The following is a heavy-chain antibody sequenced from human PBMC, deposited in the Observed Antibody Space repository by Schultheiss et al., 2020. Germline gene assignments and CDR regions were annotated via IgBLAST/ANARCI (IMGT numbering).Heavy chain of an antibody. D-gene: IGHD1-26*01. V-gene: IGHV3-30*18. CDR3: AKGTSPIVGATFGY. Sequence: GGSLRLSCAASGFTFSSYGMHWVRQAPGKGLEWVAVISYDGSNKYYADSVKGRFTISRDNSKNTLYLQMNSLRAEDTAVYYCAKGTSPIVGATFGYWGQGTLVTVSA. J-gene: IGHJ4*02. CDR1: GFTFSSYG. CDR2: ISYDGSNK.